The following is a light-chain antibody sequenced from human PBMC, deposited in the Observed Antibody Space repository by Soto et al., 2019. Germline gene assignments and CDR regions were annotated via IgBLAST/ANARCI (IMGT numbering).Light chain of an antibody. V-gene: IGKV1-33*01. CDR2: DAS. CDR1: HDVGRN. CDR3: QQYNSMLS. J-gene: IGKJ4*01. Sequence: DIQMTQSPSSLSASEGARATTICRSGHDVGRNLNWFQQKPGEAPQLLIYDASNLERGVPSRFSGSGSGTDFTLTISSLQPEDVATYYCQQYNSMLSFGGGTEVQIK.